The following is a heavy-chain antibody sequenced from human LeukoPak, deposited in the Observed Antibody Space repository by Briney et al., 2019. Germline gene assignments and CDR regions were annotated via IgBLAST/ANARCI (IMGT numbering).Heavy chain of an antibody. CDR1: GYTFTSYY. J-gene: IGHJ4*02. Sequence: ASVKVSCKASGYTFTSYYIHWVRQAPGQGLEWMGIINPSGGGTSYAQKFQGRVTMTRDTSTSTVYMELSSLRSEDTAVYYCARAALYYDSSGYYYFAYWGQGTLVTVSS. D-gene: IGHD3-22*01. CDR2: INPSGGGT. CDR3: ARAALYYDSSGYYYFAY. V-gene: IGHV1-46*01.